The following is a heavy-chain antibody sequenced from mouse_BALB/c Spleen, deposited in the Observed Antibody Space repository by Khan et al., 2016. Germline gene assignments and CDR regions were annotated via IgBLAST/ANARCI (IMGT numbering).Heavy chain of an antibody. CDR2: IISGGNT. D-gene: IGHD1-3*01. CDR3: AIAVGYFDD. CDR1: GFTFSSYA. V-gene: IGHV5-6-5*01. J-gene: IGHJ1*01. Sequence: EVELVESGGGLVKPGGSLKLSCAASGFTFSSYALSWVRQTPENRLEWVASIISGGNTYYTDSVKGRFTISRDTARNLQYLPLSRVESEDTAIFYCAIAVGYFDDWGAGTSVTVSS.